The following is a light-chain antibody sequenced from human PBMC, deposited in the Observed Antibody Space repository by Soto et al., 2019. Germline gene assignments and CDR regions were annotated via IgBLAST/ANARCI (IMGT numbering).Light chain of an antibody. CDR1: QSVASL. V-gene: IGKV3-15*01. CDR2: RAS. Sequence: EIVMTQSPATLSVSPGETATLSCKTSQSVASLLAWYQQKPGQAPRLLIYRASTRTTGIPARFSGSGSGTEFTLTINSLQSEDFAVYYCQQYNNWPITFGQGTRLEIK. CDR3: QQYNNWPIT. J-gene: IGKJ5*01.